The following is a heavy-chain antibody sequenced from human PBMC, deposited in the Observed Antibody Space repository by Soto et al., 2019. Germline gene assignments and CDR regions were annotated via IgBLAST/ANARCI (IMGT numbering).Heavy chain of an antibody. CDR2: INPSGGST. Sequence: QVQLVQSGAEVKKPGASVKVSCKASGYTFTSYYMHWVRQAPGQGLEWMGIINPSGGSTSYAQKFQSRVNMTRATSTSTVYMELSSLRSEDTAVYYCDTIQLWGVAGFDIWGQGTRVTVSS. D-gene: IGHD5-18*01. J-gene: IGHJ3*02. CDR1: GYTFTSYY. V-gene: IGHV1-46*01. CDR3: DTIQLWGVAGFDI.